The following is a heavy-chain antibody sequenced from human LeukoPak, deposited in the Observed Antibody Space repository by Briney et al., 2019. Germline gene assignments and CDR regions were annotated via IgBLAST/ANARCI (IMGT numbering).Heavy chain of an antibody. J-gene: IGHJ4*02. D-gene: IGHD5-18*01. CDR1: GFTFSSYW. CDR2: INSDGSST. Sequence: GGSLRLSCAASGFTFSSYWMHWVRQAPGKGLVWVSRINSDGSSTNYADSVKGRFTISRDNSKNTLYLQMNSLRAEDTAVYYCAKDKIPLGTAMGLLDYWGQGTLVTVSS. V-gene: IGHV3-74*01. CDR3: AKDKIPLGTAMGLLDY.